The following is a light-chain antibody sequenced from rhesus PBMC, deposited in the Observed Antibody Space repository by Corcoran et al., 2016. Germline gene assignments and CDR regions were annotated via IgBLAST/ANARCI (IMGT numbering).Light chain of an antibody. V-gene: IGKV1-22*01. J-gene: IGKJ1*01. CDR1: QGISSW. CDR2: KAS. CDR3: LQYSSSPRT. Sequence: DIQMTQSPSSLSASVGDKVTITCRASQGISSWLAWYQQKPGKAPKLLIYKASSLQRGVPSRVSGSGSGTAFTLTISSLQPEDVAAYYCLQYSSSPRTFSRGTKVEIK.